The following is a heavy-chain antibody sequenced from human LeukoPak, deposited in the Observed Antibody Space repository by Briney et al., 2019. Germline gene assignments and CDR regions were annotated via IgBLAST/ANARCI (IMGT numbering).Heavy chain of an antibody. J-gene: IGHJ4*01. CDR3: AKDLSSGWYPYYFDF. CDR1: GFAFSVYA. Sequence: GGSLRLSCAASGFAFSVYAMSWLRQPPGKGLEWVSAISGSGAATFNADSVKGRFTISRDNSKNTLYLQMNSLRAEDTAVYYCAKDLSSGWYPYYFDFWGRGTLVTVSS. CDR2: ISGSGAAT. D-gene: IGHD6-19*01. V-gene: IGHV3-23*01.